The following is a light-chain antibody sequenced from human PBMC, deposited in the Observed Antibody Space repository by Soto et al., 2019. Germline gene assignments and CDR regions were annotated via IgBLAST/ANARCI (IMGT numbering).Light chain of an antibody. CDR2: AAS. V-gene: IGKV1-8*01. Sequence: AIRITQSPSSFSASTGDRVTITCRASQGISSYLAWYQQKTGKAPKLLIYAASTLQSGVPSRFRGSGSGTDFTLPLSRLQPEDFATYYCQQLESYPSTFGGGTKVDIK. CDR1: QGISSY. J-gene: IGKJ4*01. CDR3: QQLESYPST.